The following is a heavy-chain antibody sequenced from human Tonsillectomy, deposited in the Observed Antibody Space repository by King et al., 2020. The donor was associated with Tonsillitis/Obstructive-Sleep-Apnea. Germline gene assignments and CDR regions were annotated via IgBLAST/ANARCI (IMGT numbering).Heavy chain of an antibody. CDR1: GFSLSTSGVG. CDR2: IYWDDDK. Sequence: TLKEXGPTLVKPTQTLTLTCTFSGFSLSTSGVGVGWIRQPPXEALXXLAXIYWDDDKRXXXXXXXXLTXXKDTSXTXVVLTMTXMDPVDPAPYYCXXXXXXXXXXXWXXXXXVTXSX. J-gene: IGHJ4*02. V-gene: IGHV2-5*02. CDR3: XXXXXXXXXXX.